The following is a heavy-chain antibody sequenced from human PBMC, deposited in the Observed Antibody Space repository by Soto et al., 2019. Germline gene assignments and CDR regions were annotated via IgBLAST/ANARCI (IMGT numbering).Heavy chain of an antibody. Sequence: QVQLVQSGTEVKKPGSSVKVSCKASGGTFRNYPINWVRQAPGQGLEWMGSIFPLTDIPDYAQNFQARLTISADKSTSTAYMELSSLISDDTAMYFCARGPFVVLNYFESWGQGTLVTVSS. CDR3: ARGPFVVLNYFES. D-gene: IGHD3-16*02. J-gene: IGHJ4*02. CDR2: IFPLTDIP. V-gene: IGHV1-69*02. CDR1: GGTFRNYP.